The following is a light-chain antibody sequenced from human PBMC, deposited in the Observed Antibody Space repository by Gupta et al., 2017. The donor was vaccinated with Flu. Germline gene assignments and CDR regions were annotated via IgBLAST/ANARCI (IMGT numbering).Light chain of an antibody. J-gene: IGKJ3*01. CDR2: WEA. V-gene: IGKV4-1*01. CDR3: RQYCSNPIAT. Sequence: LGERATISCKSSQSVFYSSNNKNYLAWYQQKPAQPPKLLIYWEATREAGVTDRCSGGGSGTDFTLSISSRQAEDVAVDYCRQYCSNPIATFGHGTKVDIK. CDR1: QSVFYSSNNKNY.